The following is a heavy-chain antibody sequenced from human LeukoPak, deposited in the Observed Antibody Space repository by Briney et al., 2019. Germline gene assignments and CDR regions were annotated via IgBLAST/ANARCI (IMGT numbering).Heavy chain of an antibody. J-gene: IGHJ6*03. D-gene: IGHD1-26*01. Sequence: GGSLRLSCAASGFTFSSYWMSWVRQAPGKGLEWVANIKQDGSEKYYVDSVKGRFTISRDNAKNSLYLQMNSLRVEDTAVYYCARDGATGYYYYMDVWGKGTTVTISS. CDR2: IKQDGSEK. CDR3: ARDGATGYYYYMDV. V-gene: IGHV3-7*01. CDR1: GFTFSSYW.